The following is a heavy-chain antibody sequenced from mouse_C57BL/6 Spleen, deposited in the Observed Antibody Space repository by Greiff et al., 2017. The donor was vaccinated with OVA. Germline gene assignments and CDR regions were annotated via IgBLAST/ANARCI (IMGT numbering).Heavy chain of an antibody. CDR3: AREGITTVVATDYFDY. Sequence: QVQLKESGAELVKPGASVKISCKASGYAFSSYWMNWVKQRPGKGLEWIGQIYPGDGDTNYNGKFKGKATLTADKSSSTAYMQLSSLTSEDSAVYFCAREGITTVVATDYFDYWGQGTTLTVSS. V-gene: IGHV1-80*01. CDR2: IYPGDGDT. J-gene: IGHJ2*01. D-gene: IGHD1-1*01. CDR1: GYAFSSYW.